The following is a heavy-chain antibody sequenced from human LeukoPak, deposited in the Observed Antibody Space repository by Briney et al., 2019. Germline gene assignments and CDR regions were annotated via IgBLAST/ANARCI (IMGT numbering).Heavy chain of an antibody. V-gene: IGHV3-21*01. D-gene: IGHD3-10*01. CDR2: ISSSSSYI. CDR3: ARGEYGSGSYHIDY. CDR1: GFTFSSYA. J-gene: IGHJ4*02. Sequence: GGSLRLSCAASGFTFSSYAMNWVRQAPGKGLEWVSFISSSSSYIYYADSVKGRFTISRDNAKNSLYLQMNSLRAEDTAVYYCARGEYGSGSYHIDYWGQGTLVTVSS.